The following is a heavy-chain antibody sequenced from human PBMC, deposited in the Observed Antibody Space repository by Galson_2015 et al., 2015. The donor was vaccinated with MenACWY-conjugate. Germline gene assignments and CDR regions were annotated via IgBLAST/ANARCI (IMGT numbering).Heavy chain of an antibody. D-gene: IGHD2-21*01. CDR2: IYPGDTYI. V-gene: IGHV5-51*01. Sequence: QSGAEVKKPGESLTISCQGSGYIFSTYWIAWVRQMPGKGLEWMGMIYPGDTYIRNNPSFEGQVTMSVDKSISTAYLRGSSLKASDTAMYYCTRRLIANFRDAFDFWGQGTMVTVSS. J-gene: IGHJ3*01. CDR3: TRRLIANFRDAFDF. CDR1: GYIFSTYW.